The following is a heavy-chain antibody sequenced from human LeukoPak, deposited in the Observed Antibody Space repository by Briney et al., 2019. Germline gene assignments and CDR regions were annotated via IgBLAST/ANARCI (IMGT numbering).Heavy chain of an antibody. CDR3: ASPLIAAAGTTNWFDP. CDR1: GGSISSYY. CDR2: IYTSGST. V-gene: IGHV4-4*07. D-gene: IGHD6-13*01. Sequence: SETLSLTCTVSGGSISSYYWSWIRQPAGKGLEWIGRIYTSGSTNYNPSLKSRVTMSVDTSKNQFSLKLSSVTAADTAVYYCASPLIAAAGTTNWFDPWGQGTLVTVSS. J-gene: IGHJ5*02.